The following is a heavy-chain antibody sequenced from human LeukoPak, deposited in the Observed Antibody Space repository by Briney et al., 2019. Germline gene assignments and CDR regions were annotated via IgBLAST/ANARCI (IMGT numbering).Heavy chain of an antibody. Sequence: PGGSLRLSCAASGFTFSDYYMTWIRQAPGKGLEWVSYISSGSSYTDYADSVKGRFTISRDNAKNSLDLQMNILRAEDTALYYCARARGSIPSSSFDYWGQGTLVTVSS. J-gene: IGHJ4*02. CDR2: ISSGSSYT. D-gene: IGHD6-6*01. CDR3: ARARGSIPSSSFDY. CDR1: GFTFSDYY. V-gene: IGHV3-11*06.